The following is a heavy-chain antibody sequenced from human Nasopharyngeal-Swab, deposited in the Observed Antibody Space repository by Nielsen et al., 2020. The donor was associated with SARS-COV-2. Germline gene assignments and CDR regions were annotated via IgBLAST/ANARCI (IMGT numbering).Heavy chain of an antibody. CDR3: VKHQGSSSDQ. V-gene: IGHV3-74*01. J-gene: IGHJ4*02. Sequence: GESLKISCVASGVILSKYWMHWVRQAPGKGLVWVSRVNQDGSRTDYVDSVRGRFTISRDNAKNTLYLQMNSLRVEDTAVYYCVKHQGSSSDQWGQGTLVTVSS. CDR2: VNQDGSRT. CDR1: GVILSKYW.